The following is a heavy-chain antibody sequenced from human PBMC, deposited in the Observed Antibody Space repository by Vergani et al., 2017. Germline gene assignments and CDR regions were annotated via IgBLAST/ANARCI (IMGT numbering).Heavy chain of an antibody. V-gene: IGHV4-39*01. CDR3: TRHWAGVAANNWSDP. Sequence: QVQLQESGPGLVKPSETLSLTCTVSNDSVSNTFYYWGWIRQTPGKGLEWIGSLYYSGSTYYNPSLESRVTMSVDTSKSQFSLKLSSVTAADTAVYYCTRHWAGVAANNWSDPWGQGTLVTVSS. CDR1: NDSVSNTFYY. D-gene: IGHD2-15*01. J-gene: IGHJ5*02. CDR2: LYYSGST.